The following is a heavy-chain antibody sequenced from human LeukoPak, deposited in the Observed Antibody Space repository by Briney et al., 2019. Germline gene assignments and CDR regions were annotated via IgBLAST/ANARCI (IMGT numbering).Heavy chain of an antibody. CDR2: IYYSGST. J-gene: IGHJ5*02. D-gene: IGHD4-17*01. Sequence: SETLSLTCTVSGGSISSSSYYWGWIRQPPGKGLEWIGSIYYSGSTYYNPSLKSRVTISVDTSKNQFSLKLSSVTAADTAVYYCARDLDYGHDNWFDPWGQGTLVTVSS. V-gene: IGHV4-39*07. CDR3: ARDLDYGHDNWFDP. CDR1: GGSISSSSYY.